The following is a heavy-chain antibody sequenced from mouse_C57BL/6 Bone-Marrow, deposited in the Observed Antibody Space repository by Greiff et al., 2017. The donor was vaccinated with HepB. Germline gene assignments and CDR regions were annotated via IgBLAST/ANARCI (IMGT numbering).Heavy chain of an antibody. CDR3: ASEGDYPWFAY. CDR2: IDPSDSYT. Sequence: VQLQQPGAELVMPGASVKLSCKASGSTLPSYWMHWVKHRPGQGLGWLVEIDPSDSYTNYNQKFTGKSTLTVDKSSSTSYMQLSSLTSEDSAVYYCASEGDYPWFAYWGQGTRVTVSA. J-gene: IGHJ3*01. V-gene: IGHV1-69*01. D-gene: IGHD2-4*01. CDR1: GSTLPSYW.